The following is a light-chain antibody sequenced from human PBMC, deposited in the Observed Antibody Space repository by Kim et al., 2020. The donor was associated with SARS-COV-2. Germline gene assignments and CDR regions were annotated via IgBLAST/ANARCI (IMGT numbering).Light chain of an antibody. J-gene: IGLJ2*01. Sequence: SVSPGQTGSITCSGDKLGNKYVCWYQQKPGQSPVLVICQDSQRPSGIPERFSGSKSGNTATLSISGTQATDEADYYCQAWDTVAVVFGGGTQLTVL. CDR1: KLGNKY. V-gene: IGLV3-1*01. CDR3: QAWDTVAVV. CDR2: QDS.